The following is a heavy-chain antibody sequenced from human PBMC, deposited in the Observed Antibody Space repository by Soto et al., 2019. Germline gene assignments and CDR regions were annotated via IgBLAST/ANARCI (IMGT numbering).Heavy chain of an antibody. J-gene: IGHJ4*02. CDR1: GGSISSYY. Sequence: SETLSLTCTVSGGSISSYYWSWIRQPPGKGLEWIGYIYYSGSTNYNPSLKSRVTISVDTSKNQSSLKLISVTAADTAVYYCAREGVMTRSLDYWGQGTLVTVSS. V-gene: IGHV4-59*01. CDR3: AREGVMTRSLDY. D-gene: IGHD2-21*02. CDR2: IYYSGST.